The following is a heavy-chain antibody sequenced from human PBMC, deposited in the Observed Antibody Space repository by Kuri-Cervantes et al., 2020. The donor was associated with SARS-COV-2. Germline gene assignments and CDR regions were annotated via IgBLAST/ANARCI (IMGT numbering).Heavy chain of an antibody. D-gene: IGHD1-26*01. CDR2: ISSSSSTI. J-gene: IGHJ3*02. V-gene: IGHV3-11*04. Sequence: GGSLRLSCTASGFIFSDYYMTWIRQDPGKGLEWVSNISSSSSTIYYADSVKGRFTISRDNAKNSLYLQMNSLRAEDTAVYYCARSYSGSYFNAFDIWGQGTMVTVSS. CDR3: ARSYSGSYFNAFDI. CDR1: GFIFSDYY.